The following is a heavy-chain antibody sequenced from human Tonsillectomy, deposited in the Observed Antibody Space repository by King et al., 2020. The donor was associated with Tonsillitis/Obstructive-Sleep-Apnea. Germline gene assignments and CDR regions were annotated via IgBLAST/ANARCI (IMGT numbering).Heavy chain of an antibody. CDR1: GGSISSSSYY. Sequence: LQLQESGPGLVKPSETLSLTCTVSGGSISSSSYYWGWIRQPPGKGLEWIGSIYYSGSTYYNPSLKSRVTISVDTSKNQFSLKLSSVTAADTAVYYCARLVPATNFDYWGQGTLVTVSS. J-gene: IGHJ4*02. V-gene: IGHV4-39*01. CDR3: ARLVPATNFDY. D-gene: IGHD2-2*01. CDR2: IYYSGST.